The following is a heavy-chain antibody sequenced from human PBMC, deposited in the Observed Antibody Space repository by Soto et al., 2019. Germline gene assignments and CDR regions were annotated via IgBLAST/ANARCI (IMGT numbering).Heavy chain of an antibody. CDR2: INPNNGHT. J-gene: IGHJ4*02. CDR3: ARGRGWRDY. V-gene: IGHV1-8*01. CDR1: GYTFISFD. Sequence: GASVKVSCKASGYTFISFDIHWVRQATGQGLEWMGWINPNNGHTDSAQKFQGRITMTMDPSISTVYMELSGLTSEDTAMYYCARGRGWRDYWGQGPLVPVSS. D-gene: IGHD6-19*01.